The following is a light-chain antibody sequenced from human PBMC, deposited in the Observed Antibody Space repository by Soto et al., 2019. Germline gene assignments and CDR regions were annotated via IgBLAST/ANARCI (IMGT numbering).Light chain of an antibody. CDR2: DAS. CDR3: QQRSNRPPVST. J-gene: IGKJ5*01. CDR1: QSFSSY. Sequence: EIVLTQSPATLSLSPGERATLSCRASQSFSSYLAWYQQKPGQAPRPLIYDASKRATGIPARFSGRGSGTDFTLTISSLEPEDFAVYYCQQRSNRPPVSTFGQGTRLEIK. V-gene: IGKV3-11*01.